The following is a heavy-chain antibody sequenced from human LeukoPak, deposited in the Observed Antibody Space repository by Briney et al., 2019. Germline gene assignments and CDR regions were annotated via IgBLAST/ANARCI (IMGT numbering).Heavy chain of an antibody. Sequence: ASVKVSCKASGYTFTSYFMHWVRQAPGQGLEWMGIINPSGGSTSYAQKFQGRVTMTRDTSTSTVYMELSSLRSEDTAVYYCARASADYGDYDYWGQGSLVTVSS. D-gene: IGHD4-17*01. CDR3: ARASADYGDYDY. V-gene: IGHV1-46*01. CDR1: GYTFTSYF. CDR2: INPSGGST. J-gene: IGHJ4*02.